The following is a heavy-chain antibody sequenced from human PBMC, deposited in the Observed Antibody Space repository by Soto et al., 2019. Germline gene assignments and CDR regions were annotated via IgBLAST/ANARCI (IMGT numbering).Heavy chain of an antibody. V-gene: IGHV4-59*08. J-gene: IGHJ5*02. Sequence: QVQLQESGPGLVKPSETLSLTCTVSGGSISSYYWSWIRQPPGKGLEWIGYIYYSGGTNYNPSLKSRVTISVDTSKNQFSLKLSSVTAADTAVYYCARTLWFGEFSPNWFDPWGQGTLVTVSS. D-gene: IGHD3-10*01. CDR1: GGSISSYY. CDR2: IYYSGGT. CDR3: ARTLWFGEFSPNWFDP.